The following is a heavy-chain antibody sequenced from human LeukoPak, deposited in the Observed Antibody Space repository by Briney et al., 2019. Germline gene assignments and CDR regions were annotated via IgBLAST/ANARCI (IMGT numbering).Heavy chain of an antibody. D-gene: IGHD2/OR15-2a*01. CDR2: INSDGSST. V-gene: IGHV3-74*01. CDR1: GFTFSSYW. CDR3: ARALTLRGWFDP. J-gene: IGHJ5*02. Sequence: GGALRLSCAASGFTFSSYWMHWVRHAPGKGLVWVSRINSDGSSTSYADSVKGRFTIPRDNAKNTLYLQMNSLRAEDTAVYYCARALTLRGWFDPWGQGTLVTVSS.